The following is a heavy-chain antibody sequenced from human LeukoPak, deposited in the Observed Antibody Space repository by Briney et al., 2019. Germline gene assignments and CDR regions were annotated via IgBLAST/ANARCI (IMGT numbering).Heavy chain of an antibody. V-gene: IGHV1-69*13. D-gene: IGHD6-19*01. CDR2: IIPIFGTA. CDR1: GGTFSSYA. CDR3: ARARNESPPHKAVAREYFDY. Sequence: ASVKVSCKASGGTFSSYAISWVRQAPGQGLEWMGGIIPIFGTANYAQKFQGRVTIAADESTSTAYMELSSLRSEDTAVYYCARARNESPPHKAVAREYFDYWGQGTLVTVSS. J-gene: IGHJ4*02.